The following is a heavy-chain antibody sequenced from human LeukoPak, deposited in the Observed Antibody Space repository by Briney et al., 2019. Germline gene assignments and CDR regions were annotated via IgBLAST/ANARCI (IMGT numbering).Heavy chain of an antibody. Sequence: GGSLRLSCAASRFTLRSDSMNWVRQAPGKGLEWVSSISSSSSYIYYADSVKGRFTISRDNAKNSLYLQINSLRAEDTAVYYCAREGRQWLDFDYWGQGTLVTVSS. V-gene: IGHV3-21*01. CDR2: ISSSSSYI. CDR1: RFTLRSDS. CDR3: AREGRQWLDFDY. J-gene: IGHJ4*02. D-gene: IGHD6-19*01.